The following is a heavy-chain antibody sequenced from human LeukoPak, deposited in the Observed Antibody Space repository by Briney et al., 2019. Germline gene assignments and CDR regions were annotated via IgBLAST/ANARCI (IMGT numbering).Heavy chain of an antibody. CDR1: GFSVTSNY. Sequence: GESLRLSCAASGFSVTSNYMNWVRQAPGKRLEWVSVIYSGETTYYADSVKGRFTISRDNSKNTLYLQLNNLRVDDTAMYYCARDLQRLAYWGQGALVTVSS. V-gene: IGHV3-53*01. CDR2: IYSGETT. CDR3: ARDLQRLAY. D-gene: IGHD6-25*01. J-gene: IGHJ4*02.